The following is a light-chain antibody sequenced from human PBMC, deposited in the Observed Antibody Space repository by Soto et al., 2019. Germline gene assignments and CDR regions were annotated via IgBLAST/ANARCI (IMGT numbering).Light chain of an antibody. Sequence: VLTQSPAILSLSPGERDTLSCRASQSVSNYFAWYQQRPGQAPRLLIYDSSNRAPGVPARFSASGSGTDFTLTISILGPEDFAVYYCQQRRVWPLTFGGGTNVEIK. V-gene: IGKV3-11*01. CDR2: DSS. CDR1: QSVSNY. J-gene: IGKJ4*01. CDR3: QQRRVWPLT.